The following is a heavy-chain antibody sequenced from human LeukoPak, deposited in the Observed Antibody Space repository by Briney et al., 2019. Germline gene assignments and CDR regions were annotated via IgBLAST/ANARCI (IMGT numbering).Heavy chain of an antibody. CDR2: INPNSGGT. CDR1: GYTFTSYG. V-gene: IGHV1-2*04. Sequence: ASVKVSCKASGYTFTSYGISWVRQAPGQGLEWMGWINPNSGGTNYAQKFQGWVTITRDTSISTAYMELSRLRSDDTAVYYCAREGGSSSYYYYYYYMDVWGKGTTVTVSS. CDR3: AREGGSSSYYYYYYYMDV. D-gene: IGHD1-26*01. J-gene: IGHJ6*03.